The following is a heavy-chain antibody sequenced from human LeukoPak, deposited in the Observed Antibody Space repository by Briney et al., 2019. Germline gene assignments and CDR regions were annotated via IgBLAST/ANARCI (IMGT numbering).Heavy chain of an antibody. V-gene: IGHV4-34*01. J-gene: IGHJ4*02. D-gene: IGHD3-10*01. Sequence: PSETLSLTCAVYGGSFSGYYWSWIRQPPGKGLEWFGEINHSGSTNYNPSLKSRVTISVDTSKNQFSLKLSSVTAADTAVYYCARARSGRGSGSYYSADDYWGQGTLVTVSS. CDR3: ARARSGRGSGSYYSADDY. CDR1: GGSFSGYY. CDR2: INHSGST.